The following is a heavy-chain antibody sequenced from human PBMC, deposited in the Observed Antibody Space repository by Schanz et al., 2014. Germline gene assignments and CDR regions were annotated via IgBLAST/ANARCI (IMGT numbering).Heavy chain of an antibody. CDR2: IYASGAT. CDR1: GFTVSSDH. J-gene: IGHJ5*02. Sequence: EGQLLESGGGFVQPGGSLGLSCVVSGFTVSSDHMSWVRQAPGKGLEWVSTIYASGATYYADSVKRRFTISRDNSKNTLYLQMNSLRAEDTAVYYCARDLEGYDGGGGGFDPWGQGTLVTVSS. CDR3: ARDLEGYDGGGGGFDP. V-gene: IGHV3-66*01. D-gene: IGHD2-21*01.